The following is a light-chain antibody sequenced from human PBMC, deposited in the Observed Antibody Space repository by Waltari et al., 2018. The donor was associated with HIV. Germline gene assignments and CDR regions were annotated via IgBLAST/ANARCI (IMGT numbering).Light chain of an antibody. CDR3: MQALQTPYT. CDR2: LTS. V-gene: IGKV2-28*01. Sequence: IVMTQSPLSLPVTPGEPASISCRSSQSLLNSTTYTYSDWYIQKPGQSPHLLIYLTSKRASGGPDRFSGSGSGTDFTLKISRVEAEDVGVYYCMQALQTPYTFGQGTKLEIK. J-gene: IGKJ2*01. CDR1: QSLLNSTTYTY.